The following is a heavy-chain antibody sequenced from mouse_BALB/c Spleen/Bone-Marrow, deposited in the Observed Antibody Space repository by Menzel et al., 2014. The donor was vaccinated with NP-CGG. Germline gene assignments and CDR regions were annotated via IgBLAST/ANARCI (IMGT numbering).Heavy chain of an antibody. J-gene: IGHJ3*01. D-gene: IGHD2-14*01. V-gene: IGHV1-7*01. CDR1: GYTFTSYW. CDR2: INPSTGYT. CDR3: ARRYRYGGSSWFAY. Sequence: VQLVESGAELAKPGASVKMSCKASGYTFTSYWMHWVKQRPGQGLEWIGYINPSTGYTEYNQKFKDKATLTAYKSSSTAYMQLSSLTSEDSAVYYCARRYRYGGSSWFAYWGQGTLVTVSA.